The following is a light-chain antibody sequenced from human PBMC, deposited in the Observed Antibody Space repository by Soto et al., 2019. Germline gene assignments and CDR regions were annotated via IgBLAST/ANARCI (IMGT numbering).Light chain of an antibody. J-gene: IGLJ2*01. Sequence: QSALTQPASVSGSPGQSSTISCTGTSSDDGGYNYVSWYQQHPGKAPKLMIYDVSNRPSGVSNRFSGSKSGNTASLTISGLQAEDEADYYCSSYTSSSTLGVFGGGTKLTVL. CDR1: SSDDGGYNY. CDR2: DVS. CDR3: SSYTSSSTLGV. V-gene: IGLV2-14*01.